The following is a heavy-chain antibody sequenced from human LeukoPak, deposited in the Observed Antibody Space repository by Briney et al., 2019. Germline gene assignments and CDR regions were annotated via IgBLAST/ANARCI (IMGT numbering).Heavy chain of an antibody. J-gene: IGHJ4*02. CDR2: IIPIFGTA. D-gene: IGHD4-11*01. CDR1: GYSFIRYH. Sequence: SVKVSCKASGYSFIRYHIHWVRQAPGQGLEWMGGIIPIFGTANYAQKFQGRVTITADESTSTAYMELSSLRSEDTAVYYCARDLTGLHYSGRFDYWGQGTLVTVSS. CDR3: ARDLTGLHYSGRFDY. V-gene: IGHV1-69*13.